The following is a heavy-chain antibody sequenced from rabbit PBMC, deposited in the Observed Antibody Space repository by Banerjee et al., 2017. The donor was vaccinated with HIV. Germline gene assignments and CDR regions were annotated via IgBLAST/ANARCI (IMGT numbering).Heavy chain of an antibody. CDR3: ARDRGDNNWYFNL. CDR1: GFSFSNDYD. D-gene: IGHD2-1*01. CDR2: IHAGSGGT. Sequence: QSLEESGGDLVKPGTSLTLTCTASGFSFSNDYDMCWVRQAPGKGLEWIGCIHAGSGGTAYATWAKGRFTISKTTSTTVTLQMTSLTAADTATYFCARDRGDNNWYFNLWGPGTLVTVS. J-gene: IGHJ4*01. V-gene: IGHV1S40*01.